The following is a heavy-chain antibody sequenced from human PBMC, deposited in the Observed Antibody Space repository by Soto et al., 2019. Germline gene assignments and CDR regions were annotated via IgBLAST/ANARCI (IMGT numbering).Heavy chain of an antibody. J-gene: IGHJ4*02. CDR3: ARGDTMVRGVIKATPFDY. Sequence: VQLVESGGGVVQPGRSLRLSCAASGFTFSSYGMHWVRQAPGKGLEWVAVIWYDGSNKYYADSVKGRFTISRDNSKNTLYLQMNSLRAEDTAVYYCARGDTMVRGVIKATPFDYWGQGTLVTVSS. V-gene: IGHV3-33*01. D-gene: IGHD3-10*01. CDR1: GFTFSSYG. CDR2: IWYDGSNK.